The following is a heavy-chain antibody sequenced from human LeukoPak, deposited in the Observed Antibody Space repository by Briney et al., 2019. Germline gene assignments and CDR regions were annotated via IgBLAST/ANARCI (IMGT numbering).Heavy chain of an antibody. CDR2: IYYSGST. CDR3: ARLGAGPTYYDFWSGYSSFYFDY. Sequence: SETLSLTCTVSGGSISSYYWSWIRQPPGKGLEWIGYIYYSGSTNYNPSLKSRVTISVDTSKNQFSLKLSSVTAADTTVYYCARLGAGPTYYDFWSGYSSFYFDYWGQGTLVTVSS. CDR1: GGSISSYY. D-gene: IGHD3-3*01. V-gene: IGHV4-59*08. J-gene: IGHJ4*02.